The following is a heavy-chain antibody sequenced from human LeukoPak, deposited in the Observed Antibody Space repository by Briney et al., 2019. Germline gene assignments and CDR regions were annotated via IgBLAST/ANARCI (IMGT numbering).Heavy chain of an antibody. J-gene: IGHJ5*02. D-gene: IGHD6-13*01. Sequence: SQTLSLTCTVSGGSISSGGYYWSWIRQLPGKGLEWIGYIYYSGSTYYNPSLKSRVTISVDTSKNQFSLKLSSVTAADTAVYYCARGSPAPSSSSWFSPQNWFDPWGQGTLVTVSS. CDR1: GGSISSGGYY. V-gene: IGHV4-31*03. CDR3: ARGSPAPSSSSWFSPQNWFDP. CDR2: IYYSGST.